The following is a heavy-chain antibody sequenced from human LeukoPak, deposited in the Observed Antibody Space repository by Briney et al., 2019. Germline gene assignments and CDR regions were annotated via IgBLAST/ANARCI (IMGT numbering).Heavy chain of an antibody. V-gene: IGHV4-39*01. CDR3: ARRVPYWYFDL. CDR1: SDSISGSTYH. J-gene: IGHJ2*01. Sequence: SETLSPTCTVSSDSISGSTYHWGWIRQPPGKGLEWIGSIHSSGTTYYTPSLKSRVSISVDTSKNQFSLKLNSVTAADTAVYYCARRVPYWYFDLWGHGTLVTVSS. CDR2: IHSSGTT.